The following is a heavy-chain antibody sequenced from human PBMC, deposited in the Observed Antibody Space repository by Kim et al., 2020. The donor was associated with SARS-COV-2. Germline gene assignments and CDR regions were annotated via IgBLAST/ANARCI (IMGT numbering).Heavy chain of an antibody. V-gene: IGHV1-46*02. CDR2: INPYGGSP. CDR3: AQAPYVTDAFDN. J-gene: IGHJ3*02. CDR1: GYTFNTYY. Sequence: ASVKVSCKASGYTFNTYYMHWVRQAPGQGLEWMGLINPYGGSPTYAPKFQGRVTMTRDTSTNTVYMDLTSLRSEDTAVYYCAQAPYVTDAFDNWGQGTVVTVSS. D-gene: IGHD3-16*01.